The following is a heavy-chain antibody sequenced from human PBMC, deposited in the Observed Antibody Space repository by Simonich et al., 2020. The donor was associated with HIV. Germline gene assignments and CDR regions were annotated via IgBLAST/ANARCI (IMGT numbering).Heavy chain of an antibody. D-gene: IGHD1-1*01. CDR3: ARDRGWNTFDI. V-gene: IGHV3-7*01. J-gene: IGHJ3*02. CDR2: IKQDGSEK. Sequence: EVQLVESGGGLVQPGRSLRLSCAASGFTFGAYWMTWVRQAPGKGVGGVVNIKQDGSEKYSVDSVKGRFTISRDNAKNSLYLQMNSLRAEDTAVYYCARDRGWNTFDIWGQGTMVTVSS. CDR1: GFTFGAYW.